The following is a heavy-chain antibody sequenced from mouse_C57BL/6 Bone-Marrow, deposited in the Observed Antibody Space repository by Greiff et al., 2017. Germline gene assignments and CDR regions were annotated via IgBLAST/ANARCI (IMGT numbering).Heavy chain of an antibody. CDR1: GYTFTSYW. D-gene: IGHD2-4*01. CDR2: IVPNSGGT. Sequence: QVQLQQPGAELVKPGASVPLSCKASGYTFTSYWMHWVKQWPGRGLAWLGRIVPNSGGTQYNEKFKSQATLLVDKPASTAYRQRSSRTSEDSAVYYCARSSYEYDAPGAYRGQGALVTVSA. V-gene: IGHV1-72*01. J-gene: IGHJ3*01. CDR3: ARSSYEYDAPGAY.